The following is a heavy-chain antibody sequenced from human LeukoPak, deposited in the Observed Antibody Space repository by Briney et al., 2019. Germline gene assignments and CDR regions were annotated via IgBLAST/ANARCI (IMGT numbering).Heavy chain of an antibody. Sequence: SETLSLTCAVYGGSFSGYYWSWIRQPPGKGLEWIGEINHSGSTNYNPSLKSRVTISVDTSKNQFSLKLSSVTAADTAVYYCARDLTSVYGGNSGAFDIWSQGTMVTVSS. V-gene: IGHV4-34*01. CDR3: ARDLTSVYGGNSGAFDI. CDR2: INHSGST. J-gene: IGHJ3*02. CDR1: GGSFSGYY. D-gene: IGHD4-23*01.